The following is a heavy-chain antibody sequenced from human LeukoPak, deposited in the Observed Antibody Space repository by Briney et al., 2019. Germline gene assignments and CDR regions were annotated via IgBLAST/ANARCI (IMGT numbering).Heavy chain of an antibody. CDR3: ARGGSTRWPLDY. J-gene: IGHJ4*02. D-gene: IGHD4-23*01. CDR1: GFTFSNYG. V-gene: IGHV3-64*01. CDR2: ISSNGGST. Sequence: GGSLRLSCSASGFTFSNYGMHWVRQAPGKGLEYVSAISSNGGSTYYANSVKGRFTISRDNSKNTLYLQMGSLRAEDMAVYYCARGGSTRWPLDYWGQGTLVTVSS.